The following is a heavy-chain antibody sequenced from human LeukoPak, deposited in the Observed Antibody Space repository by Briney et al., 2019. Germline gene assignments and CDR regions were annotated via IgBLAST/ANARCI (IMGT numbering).Heavy chain of an antibody. D-gene: IGHD2-15*01. CDR2: IKPDGSEK. V-gene: IGHV3-7*01. J-gene: IGHJ4*02. CDR1: GFTFSSSW. Sequence: PGGSLRLSCAASGFTFSSSWMAWVRQAPGQGLERVASIKPDGSEKYYVDSVKGRFIISRDNAKNSLHLQMNSLRAEDTAVYYCARGAAVAAAVFDYWGRGILATVSS. CDR3: ARGAAVAAAVFDY.